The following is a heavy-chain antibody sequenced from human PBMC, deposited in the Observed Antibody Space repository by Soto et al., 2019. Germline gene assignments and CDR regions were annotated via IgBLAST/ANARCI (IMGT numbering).Heavy chain of an antibody. CDR3: ARGAVADYSRVFDY. CDR1: VDSVSSNSAA. D-gene: IGHD6-19*01. J-gene: IGHJ4*02. CDR2: TYYRSKWYK. Sequence: SQTLSLTCAISVDSVSSNSAAWNLISQSPSRGLEWLGRTYYRSKWYKDYEVSVKSRITINLDTSRNQLSLQLNPVTPEDTAVYYCARGAVADYSRVFDYWGQGTLVTVSS. V-gene: IGHV6-1*01.